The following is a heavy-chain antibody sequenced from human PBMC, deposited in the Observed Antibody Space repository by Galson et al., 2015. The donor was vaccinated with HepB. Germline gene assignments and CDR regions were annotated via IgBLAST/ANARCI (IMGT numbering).Heavy chain of an antibody. J-gene: IGHJ6*03. Sequence: SLRLSCAASGFTFSSYAMHWVRQAPGKGLEWVAVISYDGSNKYYADSVKGRFTISRDNSKNTLYLQMNSLRAEDTAVYYCARDHQITIFGVVYYYMDVWGKGTTVTVSS. CDR2: ISYDGSNK. CDR3: ARDHQITIFGVVYYYMDV. CDR1: GFTFSSYA. D-gene: IGHD3-3*01. V-gene: IGHV3-30*04.